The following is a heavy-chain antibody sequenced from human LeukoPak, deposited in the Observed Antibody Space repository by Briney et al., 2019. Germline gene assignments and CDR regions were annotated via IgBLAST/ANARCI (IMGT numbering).Heavy chain of an antibody. V-gene: IGHV3-30*02. CDR1: GFTFSSYG. Sequence: PGGPLRLSCAASGFTFSSYGMHWVRQAPGKGLEWVAFIRYDGNTKYYADSVKGRFTISRDNSKNTLFLQMNSLRADGTAVYYCAKGHIKAAPFYYYMDVWGKGTTVTVSS. CDR2: IRYDGNTK. D-gene: IGHD2-15*01. J-gene: IGHJ6*03. CDR3: AKGHIKAAPFYYYMDV.